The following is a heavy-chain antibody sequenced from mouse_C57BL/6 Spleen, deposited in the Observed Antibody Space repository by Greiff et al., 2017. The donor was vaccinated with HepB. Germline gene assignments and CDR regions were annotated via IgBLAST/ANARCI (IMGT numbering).Heavy chain of an antibody. J-gene: IGHJ3*01. V-gene: IGHV1-39*01. CDR2: INPNYGTT. CDR1: GYSFTDYN. CDR3: ARTSNWEGWFAY. Sequence: VHVKQSGPELVKPGASVKISCKASGYSFTDYNMNWVKQSNGKSLEWIGVINPNYGTTSYNQKFKGKATLTVDQSSSTAYMQLNSLTSEDSAVYYCARTSNWEGWFAYWGQGTLVTVSA. D-gene: IGHD4-1*01.